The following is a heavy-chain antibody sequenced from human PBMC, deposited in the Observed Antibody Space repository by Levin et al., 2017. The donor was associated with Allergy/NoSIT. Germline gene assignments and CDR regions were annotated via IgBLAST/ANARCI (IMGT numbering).Heavy chain of an antibody. Sequence: GGSLRLSCAASGFTFNSYAMSWVRQAPGKGLEWVSGISGRIGNTFYGDSVKGRFTISRDNSKNILYLQMNSLRAEDTAVYYCAKDSVVEPTGIGSFDYWGHGSLVTVSS. V-gene: IGHV3-23*01. CDR1: GFTFNSYA. CDR2: ISGRIGNT. D-gene: IGHD2-2*01. J-gene: IGHJ4*01. CDR3: AKDSVVEPTGIGSFDY.